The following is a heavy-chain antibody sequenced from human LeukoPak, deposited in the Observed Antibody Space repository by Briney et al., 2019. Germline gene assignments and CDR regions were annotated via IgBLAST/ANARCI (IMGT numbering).Heavy chain of an antibody. Sequence: PSETLSLTCTVSGGSISSSSYYWGWIRQPPGKGLEWIGSIYYSGSTYYNPSLKSRVTISVDTSKNQFSLKLSSVTAADTAVYYCARVAQYIVGASSTAFLEYWGRGTLVTVSS. J-gene: IGHJ4*02. CDR3: ARVAQYIVGASSTAFLEY. D-gene: IGHD1-26*01. CDR2: IYYSGST. V-gene: IGHV4-39*07. CDR1: GGSISSSSYY.